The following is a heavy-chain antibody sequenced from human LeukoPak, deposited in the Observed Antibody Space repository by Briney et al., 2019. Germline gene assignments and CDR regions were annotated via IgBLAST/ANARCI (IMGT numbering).Heavy chain of an antibody. CDR3: ARDRGYYDSSGYFDY. J-gene: IGHJ4*02. CDR2: IKQDGSEK. V-gene: IGHV3-7*01. CDR1: GFTFSSYW. Sequence: GGSLRLSCAASGFTFSSYWMSWVRQAPGKGLEWVANIKQDGSEKYYVDSVKGRFTISRDNAKNSLYLQMNSLRAEDTAVHYCARDRGYYDSSGYFDYWGQGTLVTVS. D-gene: IGHD3-22*01.